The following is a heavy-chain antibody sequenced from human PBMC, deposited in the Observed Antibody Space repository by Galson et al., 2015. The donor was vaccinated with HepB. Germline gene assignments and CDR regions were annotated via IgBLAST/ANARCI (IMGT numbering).Heavy chain of an antibody. J-gene: IGHJ4*02. CDR3: ARDSCSSGWCSDY. CDR1: GGSISSYY. V-gene: IGHV4-59*01. Sequence: ETLSLTCTVSGGSISSYYWSWIRQPPGKGLEWIGYIYYSGSTNYNPSLKSRLTISVDTSKNQFSLKLSSVTAADTAVYYCARDSCSSGWCSDYWGQGTLVTVSS. D-gene: IGHD6-19*01. CDR2: IYYSGST.